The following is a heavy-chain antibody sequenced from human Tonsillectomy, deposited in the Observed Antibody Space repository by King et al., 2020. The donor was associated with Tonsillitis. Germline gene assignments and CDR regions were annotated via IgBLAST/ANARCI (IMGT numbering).Heavy chain of an antibody. Sequence: VQLQESGPGLVKPSETLSLTCTVSGGSISSYYWSWLRQPPGKGLEWIGYIYDSGSTNYNPSLKSRGTISVDTSKKQLSLKLSSVTAADTAVYYCARGSNIAAAGTEYYFDYWGQGTLVTVSS. D-gene: IGHD6-13*01. V-gene: IGHV4-59*01. CDR1: GGSISSYY. CDR3: ARGSNIAAAGTEYYFDY. J-gene: IGHJ4*02. CDR2: IYDSGST.